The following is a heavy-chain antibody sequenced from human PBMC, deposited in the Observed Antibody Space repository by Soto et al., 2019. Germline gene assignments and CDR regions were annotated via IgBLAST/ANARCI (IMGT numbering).Heavy chain of an antibody. Sequence: SETLCLTCAVSSGSISSSNWWSWVRQPPGKGLEWIGEIYHSGSTNYNPSLKSRVTISVDKSKNQFSLKLSSVTAADTAVYYCARGHYDSSIWYGGNGAFDIWGQGTMVTVSS. CDR2: IYHSGST. CDR3: ARGHYDSSIWYGGNGAFDI. J-gene: IGHJ3*02. CDR1: SGSISSSNW. V-gene: IGHV4-4*02. D-gene: IGHD6-13*01.